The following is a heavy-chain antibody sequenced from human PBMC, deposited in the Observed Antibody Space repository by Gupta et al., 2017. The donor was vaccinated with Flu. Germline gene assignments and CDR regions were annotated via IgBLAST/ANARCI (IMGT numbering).Heavy chain of an antibody. V-gene: IGHV3-33*01. CDR1: GFPFSRYG. CDR3: ARDPAFGGVIVTGGGPPFDY. CDR2: IWYDGSNK. Sequence: QVQLVESGGGVVQPGRSLRLSCAASGFPFSRYGLHWVRQAPGKGLEWVAVIWYDGSNKYYADSVKGRFTISRDNSKNTLYLQMNSLRAEDTAVYYCARDPAFGGVIVTGGGPPFDYWGQGTLVTVSS. J-gene: IGHJ4*02. D-gene: IGHD3-16*02.